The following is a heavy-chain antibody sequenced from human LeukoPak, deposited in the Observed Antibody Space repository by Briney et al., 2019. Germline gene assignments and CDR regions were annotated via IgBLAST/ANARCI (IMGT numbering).Heavy chain of an antibody. CDR2: ISAYNGNT. V-gene: IGHV1-18*01. CDR1: GYTFTSYG. J-gene: IGHJ4*02. Sequence: ASVKVSCKASGYTFTSYGISWVRQAPGQGLEWMGWISAYNGNTNYVQKLQGRVTMTTDTSTSTAYMELRSLRSDDTAVYYCARADGSGSYYNRGDYWGQGTLVTVSS. D-gene: IGHD3-10*01. CDR3: ARADGSGSYYNRGDY.